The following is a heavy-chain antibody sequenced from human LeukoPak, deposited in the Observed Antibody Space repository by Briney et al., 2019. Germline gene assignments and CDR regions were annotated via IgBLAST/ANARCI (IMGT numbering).Heavy chain of an antibody. V-gene: IGHV3-74*01. CDR3: AKGDREGAAGGTGFDY. CDR1: GFTFSKYW. J-gene: IGHJ4*02. Sequence: GGSLRLSCAASGFTFSKYWMHWARQAPGKGLVWVSRIYSDGSGTSYADSVKGRFTFSRDNSKNTLSLQMNSLRLEDTAVYYCAKGDREGAAGGTGFDYWGQGTLVTVSS. CDR2: IYSDGSGT. D-gene: IGHD6-13*01.